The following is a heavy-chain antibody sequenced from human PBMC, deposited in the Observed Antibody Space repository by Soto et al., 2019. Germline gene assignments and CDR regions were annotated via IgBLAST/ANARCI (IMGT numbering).Heavy chain of an antibody. CDR1: GFAFSNAW. J-gene: IGHJ4*02. V-gene: IGHV3-23*01. Sequence: GGSLRLSCAASGFAFSNAWINWVRQAPGKGLEWVSAISGSGGSTYYADSVKGRFTISRDNSKNTLHLQMNSLRAEDTAVYYCAKVRDVDTAIDPYYFDYWGQGTLVTVSS. D-gene: IGHD5-18*01. CDR3: AKVRDVDTAIDPYYFDY. CDR2: ISGSGGST.